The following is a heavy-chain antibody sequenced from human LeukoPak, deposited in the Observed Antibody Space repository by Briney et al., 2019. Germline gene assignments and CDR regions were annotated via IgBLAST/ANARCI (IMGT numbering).Heavy chain of an antibody. D-gene: IGHD6-13*01. CDR2: IYYSGST. Sequence: KASETLSLTCTVSGGSISSYYWSWIRQPPGKGLEWIGYIYYSGSTNYNPSLKSRITISVDTSKNQFSLKLSSVTAADTAVYYYARAVWAAAGPLDYWGQGTLVTVSS. J-gene: IGHJ4*02. CDR3: ARAVWAAAGPLDY. V-gene: IGHV4-59*01. CDR1: GGSISSYY.